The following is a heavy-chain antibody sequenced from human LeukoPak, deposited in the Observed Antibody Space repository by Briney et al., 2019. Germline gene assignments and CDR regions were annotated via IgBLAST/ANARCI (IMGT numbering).Heavy chain of an antibody. D-gene: IGHD3-10*01. CDR1: VYTFNTFT. V-gene: IGHV1-69*08. Sequence: SVKVSCKAFVYTFNTFTITWVRQAPAQGLEWVGMLIPIFSTTNYAQKFPGRVTPTADISTSTAYMELTSLIFEDTAVYYCAREGSLVRVRGFDFWGQGTPVTVSS. CDR3: AREGSLVRVRGFDF. J-gene: IGHJ4*02. CDR2: LIPIFSTT.